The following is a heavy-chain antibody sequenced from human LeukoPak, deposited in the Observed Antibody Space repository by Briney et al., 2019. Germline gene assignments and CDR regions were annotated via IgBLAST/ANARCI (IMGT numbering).Heavy chain of an antibody. D-gene: IGHD5-12*01. CDR1: GDSISSNY. Sequence: SETLSLTCTVSGDSISSNYWTWIRQPPGKGLEWIGYISYSGSTNYNPSLKSRVTISVDTSKNQFSLKLSSVTAADTAVYYCARDRAGGYSYYYYGMDVWGQGTTVTVSS. V-gene: IGHV4-59*01. CDR2: ISYSGST. J-gene: IGHJ6*02. CDR3: ARDRAGGYSYYYYGMDV.